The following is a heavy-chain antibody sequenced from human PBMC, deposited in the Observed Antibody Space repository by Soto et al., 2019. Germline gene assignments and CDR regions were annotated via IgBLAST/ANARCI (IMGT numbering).Heavy chain of an antibody. CDR1: GGSISSSSYY. CDR2: IYYSGST. V-gene: IGHV4-39*01. CDR3: ARRRDYGSGSYSPYNWFDP. D-gene: IGHD3-10*01. Sequence: QLQLQESGPGLVKPSETLSLTCTVSGGSISSSSYYWGWIRQPPGKGLEWIGSIYYSGSTYYNPSLESRVTISVDTSKNQFSLKLSSVTAADTAVYYCARRRDYGSGSYSPYNWFDPWGQGTLVTVSS. J-gene: IGHJ5*02.